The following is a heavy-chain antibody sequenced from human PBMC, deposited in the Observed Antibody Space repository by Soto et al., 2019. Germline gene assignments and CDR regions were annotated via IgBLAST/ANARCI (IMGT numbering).Heavy chain of an antibody. CDR2: ISPDGSDT. D-gene: IGHD1-26*01. J-gene: IGHJ3*01. Sequence: LRLSCAGSRFTFSSYAMHWVRQAPGKGLEWVSVISPDGSDTFYAESVKGRFTISRDNSKNTMYVQMNSLRPEDTAIYYCARAGGSKGNYYSASDLWGQGTMVTVSS. CDR1: RFTFSSYA. CDR3: ARAGGSKGNYYSASDL. V-gene: IGHV3-30*04.